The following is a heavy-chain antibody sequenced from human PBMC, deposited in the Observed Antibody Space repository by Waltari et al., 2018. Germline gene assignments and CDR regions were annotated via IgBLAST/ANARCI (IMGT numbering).Heavy chain of an antibody. CDR1: GGSFSGYY. CDR2: SNHSGSP. Sequence: QVQLQQWGAGLLKPSETLSLTCAVYGGSFSGYYWSWIRQPPGKGLEWIGESNHSGSPNDNPSLKSRVTISVDTSKNHFSLKLSSVTAADTAVYYCARASSGWYGDFDYWGQGTLVTVSS. D-gene: IGHD6-19*01. CDR3: ARASSGWYGDFDY. V-gene: IGHV4-34*01. J-gene: IGHJ4*02.